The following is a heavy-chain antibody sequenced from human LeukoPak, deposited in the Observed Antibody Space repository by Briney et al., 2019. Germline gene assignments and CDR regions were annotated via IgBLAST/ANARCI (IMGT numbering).Heavy chain of an antibody. J-gene: IGHJ3*02. CDR1: GGSISSSSYY. CDR3: ARSSGYSYGPDIDAFDI. Sequence: SETLSLTCTVSGGSISSSSYYWGWIRQPPGKGLEWIGSIYYSGSTYYNPSLKSRVTISVDAFKNQFSLKLSSVTAADTAVYYCARSSGYSYGPDIDAFDIWGQGTMVTVSS. D-gene: IGHD5-18*01. CDR2: IYYSGST. V-gene: IGHV4-39*01.